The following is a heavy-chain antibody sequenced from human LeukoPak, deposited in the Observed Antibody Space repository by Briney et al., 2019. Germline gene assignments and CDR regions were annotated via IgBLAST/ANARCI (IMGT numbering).Heavy chain of an antibody. J-gene: IGHJ4*02. D-gene: IGHD3-22*01. CDR3: ARHSYYYDQLYYFDY. V-gene: IGHV4-38-2*01. CDR2: IYHSGST. Sequence: SETLSLTCAVSGYSISSGYYGGWIRQPPGKGLEWIGSIYHSGSTYYNPSLKSRVTISVDTSKNQFSLKLSSVTTADTAVYYCARHSYYYDQLYYFDYWGQGTLVTVSS. CDR1: GYSISSGYY.